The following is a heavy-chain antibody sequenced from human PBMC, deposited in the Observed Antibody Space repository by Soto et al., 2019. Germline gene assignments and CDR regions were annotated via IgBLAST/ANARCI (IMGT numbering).Heavy chain of an antibody. J-gene: IGHJ4*02. CDR2: INPSGGST. Sequence: QVQLVQSGAEVKKPGASVKVSCKASGYTFTSYYMHWVRQAPGQGLEWMGIINPSGGSTSYAQKFQGRVTMTRDTSTSTVYMELSRLRSEDTSVYYCARDLMTTVVTQAFDYWGQGTLVTVSS. CDR3: ARDLMTTVVTQAFDY. D-gene: IGHD4-17*01. CDR1: GYTFTSYY. V-gene: IGHV1-46*01.